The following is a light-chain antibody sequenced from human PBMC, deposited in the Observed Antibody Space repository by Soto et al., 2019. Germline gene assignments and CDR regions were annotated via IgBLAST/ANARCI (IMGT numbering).Light chain of an antibody. J-gene: IGKJ4*01. V-gene: IGKV1-39*01. CDR1: QSISNY. CDR3: QQSYGTPLT. CDR2: AAS. Sequence: DMEMTQSPSSLSASVGDRVTITCRASQSISNYLNWYQHKPGKVPKLLIYAASSLQSGVPTRFSGSGSGTDFNLTINSLQPEDFATYYCQQSYGTPLTFGGGTKMEIK.